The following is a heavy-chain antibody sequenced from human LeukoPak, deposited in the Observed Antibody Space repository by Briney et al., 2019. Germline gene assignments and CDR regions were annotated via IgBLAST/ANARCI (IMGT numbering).Heavy chain of an antibody. J-gene: IGHJ4*02. CDR2: ISGSGTST. D-gene: IGHD4-17*01. CDR3: TKGPRSIDY. CDR1: GFTFSTSA. Sequence: QPGGSLRLPCAASGFTFSTSAMSWVRQAPGKGLEWVSAISGSGTSTYYSDSVKGRFTISRDNSKHMLYLQMNSLRAEDTAVYYCTKGPRSIDYWGQGTLVTVSS. V-gene: IGHV3-23*01.